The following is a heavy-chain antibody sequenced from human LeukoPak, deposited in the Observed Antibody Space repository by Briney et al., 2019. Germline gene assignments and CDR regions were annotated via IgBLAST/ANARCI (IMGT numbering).Heavy chain of an antibody. D-gene: IGHD1-14*01. V-gene: IGHV4-61*02. CDR2: IYTSGST. CDR3: ATKSATGFMFDY. Sequence: SQTLSLTCTVSGGSISSGSYYWSWIRQPAGKGLEWIGRIYTSGSTNYNPSLKSRVTISVDTSKNQFSLKLSSVTAADTAVYYCATKSATGFMFDYWGQGTLVTVSS. J-gene: IGHJ4*02. CDR1: GGSISSGSYY.